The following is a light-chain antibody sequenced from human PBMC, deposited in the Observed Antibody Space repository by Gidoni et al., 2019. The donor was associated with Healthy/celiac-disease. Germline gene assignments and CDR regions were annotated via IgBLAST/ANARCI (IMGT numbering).Light chain of an antibody. J-gene: IGLJ1*01. CDR1: SSDVGGYNY. V-gene: IGLV2-14*03. CDR3: SSYTSSSTLGV. Sequence: QSALTQPASVSGSPGQSITISCTGTSSDVGGYNYVSWYQQHPGKAPKLMIYDVSNRPSGVSNRFSGSKSGNTASLTISGLQAEDEADYYCSSYTSSSTLGVFGTGTKVXVX. CDR2: DVS.